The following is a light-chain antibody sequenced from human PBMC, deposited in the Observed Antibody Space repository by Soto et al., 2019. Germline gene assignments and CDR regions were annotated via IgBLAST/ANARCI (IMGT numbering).Light chain of an antibody. Sequence: DIQMTQSPSSVAASVGDRVTITCRASQGVGNWLAWYQQRPGKAPRLLIYGASTLQSGVPSRFSGSGSGTDFTLPISSLQAEDFATYYCQQSNSIPPWTFGQGTKVEIK. V-gene: IGKV1-12*01. CDR2: GAS. CDR1: QGVGNW. J-gene: IGKJ1*01. CDR3: QQSNSIPPWT.